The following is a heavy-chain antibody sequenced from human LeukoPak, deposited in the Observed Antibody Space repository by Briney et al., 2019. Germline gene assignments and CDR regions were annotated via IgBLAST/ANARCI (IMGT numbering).Heavy chain of an antibody. J-gene: IGHJ4*02. D-gene: IGHD4-17*01. CDR3: AGELNGDYANLDY. CDR1: GFTFSSHA. V-gene: IGHV3-30-3*01. Sequence: GGSLRLSCAASGFTFSSHAMHWVRQAPGKGLEWVAVISYDGSNKYYADSVKGRFTISRDNSKNTLYLQMNSLRAEDTAVYYCAGELNGDYANLDYWGQGTLVTVSS. CDR2: ISYDGSNK.